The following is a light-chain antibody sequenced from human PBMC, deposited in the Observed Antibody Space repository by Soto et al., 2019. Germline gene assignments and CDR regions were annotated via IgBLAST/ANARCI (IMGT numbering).Light chain of an antibody. J-gene: IGLJ1*01. CDR2: KVS. CDR1: SSDVGGYNY. V-gene: IGLV2-14*01. CDR3: SSYTSSSTPYV. Sequence: QSVLTQPASVSGSPGQSITISCTGTSSDVGGYNYVSWYQQHPGKAPKLMIYKVSNRPSGVSNRFSGSKSGNTASLTISGLQAEDEEDYYCSSYTSSSTPYVFGTGTKLTVL.